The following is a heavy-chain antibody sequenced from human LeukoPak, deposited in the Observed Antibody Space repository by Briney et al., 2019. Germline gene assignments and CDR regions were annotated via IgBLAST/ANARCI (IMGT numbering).Heavy chain of an antibody. CDR3: ARDSHYAFDI. CDR2: ISYDGSNK. V-gene: IGHV3-30-3*01. J-gene: IGHJ3*02. Sequence: GRSLRLSCAASGFTLSSYAMHWVRQAPGKGLEWVAVISYDGSNKYYADSVKGRFTISRDNSKNTLYLQMNSLRAEDTAVYYCARDSHYAFDIWGQGTMVTVSS. CDR1: GFTLSSYA.